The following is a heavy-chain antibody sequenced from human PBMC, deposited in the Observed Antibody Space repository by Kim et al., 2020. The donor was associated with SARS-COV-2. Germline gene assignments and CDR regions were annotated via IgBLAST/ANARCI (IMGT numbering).Heavy chain of an antibody. CDR2: GSSE. CDR3: ARDLPFGY. Sequence: GSSEQYADSVKSRFTNSSDNSKNTLYLQRNSLSAGDTAVYYCARDLPFGYWGQGTLVTVSS. J-gene: IGHJ4*02. V-gene: IGHV3-53*01.